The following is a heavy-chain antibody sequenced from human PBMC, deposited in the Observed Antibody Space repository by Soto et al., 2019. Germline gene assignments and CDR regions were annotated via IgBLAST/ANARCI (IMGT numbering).Heavy chain of an antibody. V-gene: IGHV3-15*07. J-gene: IGHJ5*02. Sequence: GGSLRLSCAASGFTFSNAWMNWVRQAPGKGLEWVGRIKSKTDGGTTDYAAPVKGRFTISRDDSKNTLYLQMNSLKTEDTAVYYCTTSFRGVGATQHWFGPWGQGTLVTVSS. CDR1: GFTFSNAW. CDR3: TTSFRGVGATQHWFGP. CDR2: IKSKTDGGTT. D-gene: IGHD1-26*01.